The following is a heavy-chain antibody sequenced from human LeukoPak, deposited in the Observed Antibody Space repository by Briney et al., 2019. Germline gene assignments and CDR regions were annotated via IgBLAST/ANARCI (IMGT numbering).Heavy chain of an antibody. J-gene: IGHJ5*02. D-gene: IGHD4-17*01. V-gene: IGHV3-23*01. CDR2: ISGSGGST. Sequence: GSLRLSCAASGFTFTSYAMSWVRQAPGKGLEWVSGISGSGGSTYYADSVKGRFTISRDNSKNTLYLQMNSLRAEDTAVYYCAKVRLLPTVTTPLYNWFDPWGQGTLVTVSS. CDR1: GFTFTSYA. CDR3: AKVRLLPTVTTPLYNWFDP.